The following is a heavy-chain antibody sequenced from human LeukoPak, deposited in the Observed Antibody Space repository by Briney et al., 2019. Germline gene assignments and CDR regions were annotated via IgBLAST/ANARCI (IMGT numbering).Heavy chain of an antibody. V-gene: IGHV3-64D*09. CDR1: AFTFSIYA. Sequence: PGGSLILSCSASAFTFSIYAMHWVRQAPANGLEYVSSITSSGGSTYYAESVGGRFTISRDNSKSMLYLQISSLRAEDTAVYYCVPSPATDFWSAYYTASWGQGTLVTVSS. CDR2: ITSSGGST. CDR3: VPSPATDFWSAYYTAS. J-gene: IGHJ5*02. D-gene: IGHD3-3*01.